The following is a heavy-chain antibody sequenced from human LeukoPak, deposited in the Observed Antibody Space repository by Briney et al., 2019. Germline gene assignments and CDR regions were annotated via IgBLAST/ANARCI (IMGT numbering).Heavy chain of an antibody. V-gene: IGHV1-18*01. D-gene: IGHD3-9*01. CDR1: GYTFTSYG. J-gene: IGHJ4*02. CDR3: ARVLTYYDILTGYNFDY. Sequence: ASVKVSCKASGYTFTSYGISWVRQAPGQGLEWTGWISAYNGNTNYAQKLQGRVTMTTDTSTSTAYMELRSLRSDDTAVYYCARVLTYYDILTGYNFDYWGQGTLVTVSS. CDR2: ISAYNGNT.